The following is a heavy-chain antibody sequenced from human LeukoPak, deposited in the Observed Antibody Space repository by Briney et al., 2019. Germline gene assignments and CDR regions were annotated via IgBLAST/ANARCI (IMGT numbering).Heavy chain of an antibody. CDR1: GFTFSTYS. CDR2: IDTGTSTI. Sequence: GGSLRLSCAASGFTFSTYSMNWVRQAPGKGLEWVSYIDTGTSTIYYADSVKGRFTISKDNAKNSLYLQMNSLRTEDTAVYYCTSYGFKDYYYYMDVWGKGTTATVSS. D-gene: IGHD3-10*01. V-gene: IGHV3-48*01. J-gene: IGHJ6*03. CDR3: TSYGFKDYYYYMDV.